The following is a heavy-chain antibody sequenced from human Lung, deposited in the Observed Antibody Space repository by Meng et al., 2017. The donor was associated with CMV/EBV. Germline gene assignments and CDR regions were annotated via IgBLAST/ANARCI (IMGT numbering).Heavy chain of an antibody. CDR2: INPNSGGT. D-gene: IGHD3-3*01. V-gene: IGHV1-2*02. J-gene: IGHJ4*02. CDR3: ARDYDFWKNYLDY. Sequence: KTYGYTFTDNYIHWVRQAPGQGLEWMGWINPNSGGTNYAQKFQGRVTMTRDTSSSTAYMELSSLRSDDTAVYFCARDYDFWKNYLDYWGQGTLVTVSS. CDR1: GYTFTDNY.